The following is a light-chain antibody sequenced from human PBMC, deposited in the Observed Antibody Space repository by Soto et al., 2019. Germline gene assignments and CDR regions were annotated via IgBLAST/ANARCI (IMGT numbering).Light chain of an antibody. V-gene: IGLV2-14*01. CDR1: SSDVGGYNY. CDR3: SSYTGTNNFVL. CDR2: EVS. J-gene: IGLJ2*01. Sequence: QSALTQPASVSGSPGQSITISCTGTSSDVGGYNYVSWYQQHPGKAPKLMIYEVSNRPSGVSNRFSGSKSGNAASLTVSGLQADDEAIYYCSSYTGTNNFVLFGGGTKLTVL.